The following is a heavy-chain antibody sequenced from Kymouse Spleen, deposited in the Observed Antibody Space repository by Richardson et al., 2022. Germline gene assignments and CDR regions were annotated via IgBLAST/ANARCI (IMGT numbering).Heavy chain of an antibody. CDR3: ARGGGTTGGVYYGMDV. CDR1: GGSFSGYY. CDR2: INHSGST. Sequence: QVQLQQWGAGLLKPSETLSLTCAVYGGSFSGYYWSWIRQPPGKGLEWIGEINHSGSTNYNPSLKSRVTISVDTSKNQFSLKLSSVTAADTAVYYCARGGGTTGGVYYGMDVWGQGTTVTVSS. D-gene: IGHD1-7*01. J-gene: IGHJ6*02. V-gene: IGHV4-34*01.